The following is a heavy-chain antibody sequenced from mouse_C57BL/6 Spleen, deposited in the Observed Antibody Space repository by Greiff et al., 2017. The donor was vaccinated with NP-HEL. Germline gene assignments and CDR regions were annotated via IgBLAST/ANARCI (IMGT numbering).Heavy chain of an antibody. D-gene: IGHD1-1*01. CDR1: GYTFTSYT. CDR2: INPSSGYT. J-gene: IGHJ2*01. Sequence: VQLQQSGAELARPGASVKMSCKASGYTFTSYTMHWVKQRPGQGLEWIGYINPSSGYTKYNQKFKDKATWTADKSSSTAYMQLSSLTSEDYAVYYWSREGDYYGSSDYWGHCTTLTVSS. V-gene: IGHV1-4*01. CDR3: SREGDYYGSSDY.